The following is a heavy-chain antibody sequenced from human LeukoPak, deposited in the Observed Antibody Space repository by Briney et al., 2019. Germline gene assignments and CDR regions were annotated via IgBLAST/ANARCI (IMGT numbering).Heavy chain of an antibody. V-gene: IGHV3-23*01. J-gene: IGHJ4*02. CDR2: ISGSGGST. D-gene: IGHD3-16*01. Sequence: GGSLRLSCAASGFTFSSYGMSWVRQAPGKGLEWVSAISGSGGSTFYADSVKGRFTISRDNSKNTLYLQMNSLRAEDTAVYFCAKDRLGGPYFFHYWGQGTLVTVSS. CDR1: GFTFSSYG. CDR3: AKDRLGGPYFFHY.